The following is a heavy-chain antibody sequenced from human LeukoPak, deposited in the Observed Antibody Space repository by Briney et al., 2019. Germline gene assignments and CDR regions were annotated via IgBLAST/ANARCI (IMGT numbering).Heavy chain of an antibody. J-gene: IGHJ4*02. CDR2: INHSGST. CDR1: GGSFSGYY. V-gene: IGHV4-34*01. CDR3: ARGQYSSSSYYFDY. D-gene: IGHD6-6*01. Sequence: PSETLSLTCAVYGGSFSGYYWSWIRQPPGKGLEWIGEINHSGSTNYNPSLKSPLTISLDTSNPQFSLKLSSVTPADTAVYYCARGQYSSSSYYFDYWGQGTLVTVSS.